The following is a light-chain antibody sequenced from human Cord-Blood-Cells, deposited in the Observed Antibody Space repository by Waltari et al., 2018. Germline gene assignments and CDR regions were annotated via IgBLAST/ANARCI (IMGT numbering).Light chain of an antibody. J-gene: IGKJ1*01. CDR2: AAS. Sequence: QMTQSPSSLSASVGDRVTITCRARQSISSYLNWYQQKPGKAPRLLTYAASSLQGGVPSRFSCSGCGTDFALALGSLQAEDFATYCCQQSYSTAWTYGQGARV. CDR3: QQSYSTAWT. V-gene: IGKV1-39*01. CDR1: QSISSY.